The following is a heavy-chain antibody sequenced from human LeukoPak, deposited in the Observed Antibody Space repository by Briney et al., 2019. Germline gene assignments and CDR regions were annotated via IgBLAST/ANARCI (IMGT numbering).Heavy chain of an antibody. CDR3: AKLNSGSYFDY. V-gene: IGHV3-23*01. D-gene: IGHD1-26*01. CDR2: IGGSGGST. Sequence: PGGSLRLSCAASGFTFDDYAMHWVRQAPGKGLEWVSAIGGSGGSTYYADSVKGRFTISRDNSKNTLYLQMNSLRAEDTAVYYCAKLNSGSYFDYWGQGTLVTVSS. J-gene: IGHJ4*02. CDR1: GFTFDDYA.